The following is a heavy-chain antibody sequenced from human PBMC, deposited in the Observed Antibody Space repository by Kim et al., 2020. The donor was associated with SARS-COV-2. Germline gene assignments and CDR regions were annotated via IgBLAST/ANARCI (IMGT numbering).Heavy chain of an antibody. J-gene: IGHJ6*02. CDR3: AAVRGAATGTSYYYYAMDV. CDR2: IVVGSSNT. CDR1: GFTFTSSA. Sequence: SVKVSCKASGFTFTSSAMQWVRQARGQRLEWIGWIVVGSSNTNYAQKFQERVTITRDMSTSTDYMELSSLGSEDTAVYYCAAVRGAATGTSYYYYAMDVWGQGTTVTVSS. V-gene: IGHV1-58*02. D-gene: IGHD3-10*01.